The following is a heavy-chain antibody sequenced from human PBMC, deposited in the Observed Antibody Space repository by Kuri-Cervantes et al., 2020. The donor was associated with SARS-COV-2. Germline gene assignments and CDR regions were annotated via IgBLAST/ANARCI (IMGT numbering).Heavy chain of an antibody. CDR2: ISSSSSYI. J-gene: IGHJ4*02. CDR1: GFTFSSYS. V-gene: IGHV3-21*01. Sequence: GGSLRLSCAASGFTFSSYSMNWVRQAPGKGLEWVSSISSSSSYIYYADSVKGRFTISRDNAKNSLYLQMNSPRAEDTAVYYCARGGYSSSSGHYFDYWGQGTLVTVSS. CDR3: ARGGYSSSSGHYFDY. D-gene: IGHD6-6*01.